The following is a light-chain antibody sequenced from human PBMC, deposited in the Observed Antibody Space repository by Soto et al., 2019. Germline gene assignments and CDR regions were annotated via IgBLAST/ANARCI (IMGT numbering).Light chain of an antibody. V-gene: IGKV3-11*01. Sequence: EIVLTQSPATLSLSPGERATLSCRASQSVSSSLAWYQQKPGQAPRLLISDTSNRATGIPARFSGSGSGTDFTLTISSLEPEDFSVYYCQQRANWRITFGQGTRLDIK. CDR1: QSVSSS. CDR2: DTS. J-gene: IGKJ5*01. CDR3: QQRANWRIT.